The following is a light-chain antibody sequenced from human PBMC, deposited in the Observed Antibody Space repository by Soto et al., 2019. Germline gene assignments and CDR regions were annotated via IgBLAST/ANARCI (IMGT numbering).Light chain of an antibody. CDR1: QRISSW. V-gene: IGKV1-5*01. Sequence: IEVTPSGSTRSGSVGDRGTLTWRASQRISSWLAWYQQKPGKAPELLIYAASTLQSGVPSRFSGSGSGTDFTLTISCLQSEDFATYYCQQYYSLPPTFGQGTK. CDR3: QQYYSLPPT. CDR2: AAS. J-gene: IGKJ1*01.